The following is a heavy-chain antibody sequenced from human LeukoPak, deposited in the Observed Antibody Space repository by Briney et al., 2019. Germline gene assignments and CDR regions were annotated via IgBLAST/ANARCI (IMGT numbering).Heavy chain of an antibody. J-gene: IGHJ4*02. CDR1: GFTFSTYS. D-gene: IGHD5-12*01. V-gene: IGHV3-48*04. CDR3: ARYGDIVATTSDY. Sequence: GGSLRLSCAASGFTFSTYSMNWVRQTPGKGLEWVSFISSSSSTIYYADSVKGRFTISRDNAKNSLYLQMNSLRAEDTAVYYCARYGDIVATTSDYWGQGTLVTVSS. CDR2: ISSSSSTI.